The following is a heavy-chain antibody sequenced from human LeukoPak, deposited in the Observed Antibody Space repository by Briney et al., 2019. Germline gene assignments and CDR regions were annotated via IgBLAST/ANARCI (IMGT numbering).Heavy chain of an antibody. D-gene: IGHD3-3*01. Sequence: SETLSLTCAVDGGSFSGYYWSWIRQPPGKGLEWIGAINHSGSTNYNPSLKSRVTISVGTSKNQFSLKLRSVTAAAPAVYYCATAVAIFGVVIMDYWGQGTLVTVSS. V-gene: IGHV4-34*01. CDR2: INHSGST. CDR3: ATAVAIFGVVIMDY. J-gene: IGHJ4*02. CDR1: GGSFSGYY.